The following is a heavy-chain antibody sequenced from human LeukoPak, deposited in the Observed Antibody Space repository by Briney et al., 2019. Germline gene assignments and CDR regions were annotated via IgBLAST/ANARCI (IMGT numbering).Heavy chain of an antibody. D-gene: IGHD6-13*01. Sequence: ASVKVSCKAFGHTFTSYDINWVRQATGQGLEWTGWMNPDSGNTGYAQKFQGRVTMTRNPSISTAYMELSSLTSEDTAVYYCARRIAAAGVGIVYWGQGTLVTVSS. J-gene: IGHJ4*02. CDR3: ARRIAAAGVGIVY. V-gene: IGHV1-8*01. CDR1: GHTFTSYD. CDR2: MNPDSGNT.